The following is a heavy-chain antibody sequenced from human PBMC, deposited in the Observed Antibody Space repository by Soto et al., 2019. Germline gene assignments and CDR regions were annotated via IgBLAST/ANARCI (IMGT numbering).Heavy chain of an antibody. CDR2: ISHLEST. D-gene: IGHD1-26*01. CDR3: ARGGGRLGARGFDY. CDR1: GASISYGGFS. J-gene: IGHJ4*02. V-gene: IGHV4-30-2*06. Sequence: SETLSLTCTVSGASISYGGFSWSWIRQSPGKGLEWIGYISHLESTYFHPSFKSRLTMSIDRTRNQFSLKLSSVTAADTAVYYCARGGGRLGARGFDYWGQGTLVTVSS.